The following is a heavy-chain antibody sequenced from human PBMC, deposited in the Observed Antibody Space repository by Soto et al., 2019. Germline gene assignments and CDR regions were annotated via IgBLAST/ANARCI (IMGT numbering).Heavy chain of an antibody. Sequence: PGGSLRLSCAASGFTFSDYYMSWIRQAPGKGLEWVSYISSSGSIIYYADSVKGRFTISRDNARNSLYLQLNSLRAEDTAVYYCARDQGYCDSSGYFDYWGQGTLVTVSS. J-gene: IGHJ4*02. CDR1: GFTFSDYY. V-gene: IGHV3-11*01. D-gene: IGHD3-22*01. CDR3: ARDQGYCDSSGYFDY. CDR2: ISSSGSII.